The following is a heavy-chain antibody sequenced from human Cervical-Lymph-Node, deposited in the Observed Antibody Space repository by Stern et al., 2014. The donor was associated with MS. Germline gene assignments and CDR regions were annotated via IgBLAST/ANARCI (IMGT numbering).Heavy chain of an antibody. Sequence: VQSGRSLRLSCAASGFTFSRNAMHWVRQAPGKGLEWVAVSSYDGSNKYYADSVEGRFTISRNNSKNTLYLHMNSLRPEDTAVYYCARDGYSYGYNWLDPWGQGTLVTVSS. J-gene: IGHJ5*02. CDR2: SSYDGSNK. V-gene: IGHV3-30*04. D-gene: IGHD5-18*01. CDR3: ARDGYSYGYNWLDP. CDR1: GFTFSRNA.